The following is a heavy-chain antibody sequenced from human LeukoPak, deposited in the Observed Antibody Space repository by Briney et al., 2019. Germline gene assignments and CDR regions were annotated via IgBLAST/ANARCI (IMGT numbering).Heavy chain of an antibody. CDR1: GFTFSSYW. CDR3: ARPLIWGSRRGFNWFDP. Sequence: QAGGSLRLSCAASGFTFSSYWMSWVRQAPGKGLEWVANIKQDGSEKYYVDSVKGRFTISRDNAKNSLYLQMNSLRAEDTAVYYCARPLIWGSRRGFNWFDPWGQGTLVTVSS. J-gene: IGHJ5*02. CDR2: IKQDGSEK. V-gene: IGHV3-7*01. D-gene: IGHD7-27*01.